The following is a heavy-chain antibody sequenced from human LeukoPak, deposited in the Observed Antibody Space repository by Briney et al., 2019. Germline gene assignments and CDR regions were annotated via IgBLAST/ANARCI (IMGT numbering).Heavy chain of an antibody. CDR3: ARHYYDSSGYYPLYFDY. J-gene: IGHJ4*02. CDR2: INHSGST. D-gene: IGHD3-22*01. CDR1: GGSFSGYY. Sequence: SETLSLTGAGYGGSFSGYYWSWIRQPPGKGLDWIGEINHSGSTNYNPSPKSRATISVDTSKKQFSLRLRSVTAADTAVYYCARHYYDSSGYYPLYFDYWGQGTLVTVSS. V-gene: IGHV4-34*01.